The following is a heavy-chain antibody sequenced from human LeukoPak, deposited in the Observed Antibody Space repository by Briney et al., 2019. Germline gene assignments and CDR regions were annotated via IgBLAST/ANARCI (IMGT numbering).Heavy chain of an antibody. V-gene: IGHV1-8*01. Sequence: ASVKVSCKASGYTFTSYDINWARQATGQGLEWMGWMNPNSGNTGYAQKFQGRVTMTRNTSISTAYMELSSLRSEDTAVYYCARVRAARRGDGRFDPWGQGTLVTVSS. J-gene: IGHJ5*02. CDR1: GYTFTSYD. CDR3: ARVRAARRGDGRFDP. D-gene: IGHD6-6*01. CDR2: MNPNSGNT.